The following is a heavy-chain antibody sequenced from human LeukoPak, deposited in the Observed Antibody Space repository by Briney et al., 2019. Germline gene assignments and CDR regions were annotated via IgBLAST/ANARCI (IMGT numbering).Heavy chain of an antibody. J-gene: IGHJ3*02. CDR3: ARDGLNWGELYLGIDI. CDR1: GDSITDYY. D-gene: IGHD7-27*01. CDR2: ISYIGST. Sequence: PSETLSLTCSVSGDSITDYYWSWFRQSPGKRLEWIGYISYIGSTDYNPSLESRVTILLDTSKNQFSLHLTSVTAADTALYYCARDGLNWGELYLGIDIWGQGTMVTVSS. V-gene: IGHV4-59*12.